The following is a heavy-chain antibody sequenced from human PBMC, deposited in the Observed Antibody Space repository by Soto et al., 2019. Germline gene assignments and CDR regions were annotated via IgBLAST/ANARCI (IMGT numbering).Heavy chain of an antibody. D-gene: IGHD1-1*01. V-gene: IGHV3-23*04. CDR1: KFTFSAYA. Sequence: EVQVVESGGGLVQPGGSLRLSCATSKFTFSAYAMTWVGQAPGEGLEWVSSISGSGGGTYYADSVKGRFSFSRDNSKTTLNLRTHSLRVEDTAVYYCTRDPNCDHIGAFEFWGQGIVVTVSS. CDR2: ISGSGGGT. J-gene: IGHJ3*01. CDR3: TRDPNCDHIGAFEF.